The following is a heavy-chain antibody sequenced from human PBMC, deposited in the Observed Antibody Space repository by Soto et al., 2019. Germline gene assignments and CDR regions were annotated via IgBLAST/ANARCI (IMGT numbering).Heavy chain of an antibody. CDR2: MNPDGSSR. CDR1: GFTFSSNW. J-gene: IGHJ4*02. CDR3: ARGGNAGSGQYYLAEY. D-gene: IGHD3-10*01. V-gene: IGHV3-74*01. Sequence: EVQLLESGGDLVQPGGSLRLSCEASGFTFSSNWMHWVRQAPGKGLVWVSRMNPDGSSRGYADSVKGRFTISRDNAKNTLFLQMNSLGAEETAVYYCARGGNAGSGQYYLAEYWGQGTLVTVSS.